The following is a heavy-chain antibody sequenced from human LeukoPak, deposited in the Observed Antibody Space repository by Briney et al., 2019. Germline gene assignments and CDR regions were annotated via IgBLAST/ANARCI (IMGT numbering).Heavy chain of an antibody. CDR1: GGSISSGSYY. Sequence: SETLSLTCTVSGGSISSGSYYWSWIRQPAGKGLEWIGRIYTSGSTNYNPSLKSRVTISVDTSKNQFSLKLSSVTAADTAVYYCARGHIEDSSAWYGAFDVWGQGTLVTVSS. J-gene: IGHJ3*01. D-gene: IGHD6-19*01. V-gene: IGHV4-61*02. CDR3: ARGHIEDSSAWYGAFDV. CDR2: IYTSGST.